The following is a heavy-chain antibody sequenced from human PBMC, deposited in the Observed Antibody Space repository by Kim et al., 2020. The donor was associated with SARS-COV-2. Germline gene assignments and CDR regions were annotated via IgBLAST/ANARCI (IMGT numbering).Heavy chain of an antibody. J-gene: IGHJ5*02. Sequence: SETLSLTCTVSGGSISSYYWSWIRQPPGKGLEWIGYIYYSGSTNYNPSLKSRVTISVDTSKNQFSLKLSSVTAADTAVYYCARAIPLSPFGITMVRGADWANWFDPWGQGTLVTVSS. D-gene: IGHD3-10*01. CDR2: IYYSGST. V-gene: IGHV4-59*01. CDR1: GGSISSYY. CDR3: ARAIPLSPFGITMVRGADWANWFDP.